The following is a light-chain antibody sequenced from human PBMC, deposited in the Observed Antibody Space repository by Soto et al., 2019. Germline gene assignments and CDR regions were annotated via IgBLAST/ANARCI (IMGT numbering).Light chain of an antibody. Sequence: IQMTQSPSSVSASVGDTVTLSCQTSHGVSGWLAWYQQKPGKAPTLLIYTVSNLQSGVPSRFSGSGSGTDFSLTITNLRPEDFATYFCQQGKTFPFTFGPGTKVEVK. V-gene: IGKV1-12*01. CDR1: HGVSGW. CDR2: TVS. CDR3: QQGKTFPFT. J-gene: IGKJ3*01.